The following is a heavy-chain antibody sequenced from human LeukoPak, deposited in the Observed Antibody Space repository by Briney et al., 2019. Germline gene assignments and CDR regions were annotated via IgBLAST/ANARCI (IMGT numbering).Heavy chain of an antibody. CDR3: ARDRGYFY. D-gene: IGHD5-18*01. V-gene: IGHV3-7*01. Sequence: GGSLRLSCAASGFTFSSYWMGWVRQVPGKGLEWVANIDQDGSEKYYVDSVKGRVTISRDNAKNSLYLQMNSLRAEDTAVYYCARDRGYFYWGQGTLVTVSS. CDR1: GFTFSSYW. CDR2: IDQDGSEK. J-gene: IGHJ4*02.